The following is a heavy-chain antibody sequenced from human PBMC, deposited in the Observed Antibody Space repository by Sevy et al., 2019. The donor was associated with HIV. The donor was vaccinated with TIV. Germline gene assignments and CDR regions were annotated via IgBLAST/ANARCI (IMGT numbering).Heavy chain of an antibody. CDR3: TRHWLSMVRGIIMADYFDY. J-gene: IGHJ4*02. Sequence: GGSLRLSCAASGFTFSGSAIHWVRQASGKGLEWVGRIRSKSNSHATAYAASVKGRFTISRDDSKNTAYLQMNSLKTEDTAVYYCTRHWLSMVRGIIMADYFDYWGPGTLVTVSS. CDR1: GFTFSGSA. D-gene: IGHD3-10*01. V-gene: IGHV3-73*01. CDR2: IRSKSNSHAT.